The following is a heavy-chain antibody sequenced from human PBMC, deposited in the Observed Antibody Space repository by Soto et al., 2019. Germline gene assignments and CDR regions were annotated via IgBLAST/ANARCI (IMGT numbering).Heavy chain of an antibody. CDR3: ARGGGGYYYGSGSYNAFDI. Sequence: SVKVSCKASGGTFSSYAISWVRQAPGQGLEWMGGIIPIFGTATYAQKFQGRVTITADESTSTAYMELSSLRSEDTAVYYCARGGGGYYYGSGSYNAFDIWGQGTMVTVSS. CDR1: GGTFSSYA. D-gene: IGHD3-10*01. CDR2: IIPIFGTA. V-gene: IGHV1-69*13. J-gene: IGHJ3*02.